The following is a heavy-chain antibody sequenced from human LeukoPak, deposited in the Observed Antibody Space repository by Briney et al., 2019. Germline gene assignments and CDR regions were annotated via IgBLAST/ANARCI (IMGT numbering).Heavy chain of an antibody. CDR1: GFTFCNYW. Sequence: GGSLRLSCAAFGFTFCNYWMHWVRQAPGKGLVWVSRINLDGSSATYADSVKGRFTISRDNAKNTLYLQMNSLSAEDTAVYYCASGFLSGRGVVGYWGQGTLVTVSS. J-gene: IGHJ4*02. CDR2: INLDGSSA. CDR3: ASGFLSGRGVVGY. V-gene: IGHV3-74*01. D-gene: IGHD3-10*01.